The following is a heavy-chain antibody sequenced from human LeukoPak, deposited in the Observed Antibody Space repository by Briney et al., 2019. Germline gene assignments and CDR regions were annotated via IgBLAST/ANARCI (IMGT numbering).Heavy chain of an antibody. CDR2: INPNSGGT. V-gene: IGHV1-2*02. Sequence: APVKVSCKASGYTFTGYYMHWVRQAPGQGLEWMGWINPNSGGTNYAQKFQGRVTMTRDTSISTAYMELSRLRSDDTAVYYCARDGLMVYAIGDNWFDPWGQGTLVTVSS. D-gene: IGHD2-8*01. CDR3: ARDGLMVYAIGDNWFDP. CDR1: GYTFTGYY. J-gene: IGHJ5*02.